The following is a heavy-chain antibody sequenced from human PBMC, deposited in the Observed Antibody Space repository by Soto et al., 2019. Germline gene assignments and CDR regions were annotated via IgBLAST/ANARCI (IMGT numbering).Heavy chain of an antibody. CDR2: IYPGDSDT. J-gene: IGHJ3*02. CDR3: ARLDYYDSSAPLGDAFDI. V-gene: IGHV5-51*01. Sequence: GESLKISCKGSGYSFTIYWIGWVLQMPWKGLEWMGIIYPGDSDTRYSPSFQGQVTISADKSISTAYLQWSSLKASDTAMYYCARLDYYDSSAPLGDAFDIWGQGTMVTVSS. D-gene: IGHD3-22*01. CDR1: GYSFTIYW.